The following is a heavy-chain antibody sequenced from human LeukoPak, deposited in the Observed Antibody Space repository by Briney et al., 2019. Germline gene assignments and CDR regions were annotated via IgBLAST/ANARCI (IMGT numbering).Heavy chain of an antibody. Sequence: SETLSLTCTVSGGSISSYYWSWIRQPPGKGLEWIGYIYYSGSTYYNPSLKSRVTISVDTSKNQFSLKLSSVTAADTAVYYCARGTGTPYYFDYWGQGTLVTVSS. J-gene: IGHJ4*02. CDR1: GGSISSYY. V-gene: IGHV4-59*01. CDR2: IYYSGST. CDR3: ARGTGTPYYFDY.